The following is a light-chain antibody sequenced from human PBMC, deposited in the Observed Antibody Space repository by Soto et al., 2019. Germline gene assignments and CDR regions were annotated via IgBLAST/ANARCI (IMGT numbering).Light chain of an antibody. Sequence: DIQMAQSPSTLSASVGDRVTITCRASHNISNCLAWYQQKPGKAPNLLIYKSSSLQSGVPSRFSGSGSGTEFTLTISSLQPDDFETYYCQQYTNYRYTFGQGTKLDIK. CDR2: KSS. CDR1: HNISNC. V-gene: IGKV1-5*03. J-gene: IGKJ2*01. CDR3: QQYTNYRYT.